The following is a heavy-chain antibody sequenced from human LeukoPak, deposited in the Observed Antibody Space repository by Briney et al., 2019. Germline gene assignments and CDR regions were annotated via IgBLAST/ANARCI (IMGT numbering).Heavy chain of an antibody. Sequence: GGSLRLSCAASGVTFNNYAMSWVRQAPGKRLEWVSIISGSGHSTIYADSVRGRFTISRDNSKNTLFLQMNSLKAEDTGLYYCTKGRGENCEDGRYSRVLDFWGQGTLVSVSS. J-gene: IGHJ4*02. V-gene: IGHV3-23*01. CDR2: ISGSGHST. CDR3: TKGRGENCEDGRYSRVLDF. D-gene: IGHD2-21*01. CDR1: GVTFNNYA.